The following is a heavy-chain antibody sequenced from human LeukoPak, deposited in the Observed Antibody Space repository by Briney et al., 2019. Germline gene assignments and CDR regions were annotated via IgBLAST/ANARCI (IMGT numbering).Heavy chain of an antibody. V-gene: IGHV3-48*03. Sequence: GGSLRLSCAASGFTFSDYEMNWVRQAPGKGLEWVSYISSSGGTIYYADSVRGRFTVSRDNAKNSLYLQMNSLRAEDTAVYYCGRDWGIAEAWGQGTLVTVSS. CDR3: GRDWGIAEA. J-gene: IGHJ4*02. D-gene: IGHD6-19*01. CDR1: GFTFSDYE. CDR2: ISSSGGTI.